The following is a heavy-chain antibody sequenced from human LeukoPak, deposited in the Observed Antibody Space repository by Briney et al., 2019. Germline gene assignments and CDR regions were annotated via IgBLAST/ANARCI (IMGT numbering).Heavy chain of an antibody. D-gene: IGHD2-21*02. CDR2: FDPEDGET. J-gene: IGHJ4*02. V-gene: IGHV1-24*01. Sequence: ASVKVSCKVSGYTLTELSMHWVRQAPGKGLEWMGGFDPEDGETIYAQKFQGRVTMTEDTSTDTAYMELSSLRSEDTAVYYCATVDPYCGGDCPFDYWGQGTLVTVSS. CDR3: ATVDPYCGGDCPFDY. CDR1: GYTLTELS.